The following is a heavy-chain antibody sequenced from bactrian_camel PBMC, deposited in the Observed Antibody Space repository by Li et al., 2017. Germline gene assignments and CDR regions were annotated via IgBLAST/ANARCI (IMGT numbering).Heavy chain of an antibody. CDR3: AFEARFGCLLRVDSFSY. V-gene: IGHV3S26*01. Sequence: VQLVESGGGSVQAGGSLRLSCAASGSTYSSYCMGWFRHAPGKEHEGVARLPNDGRIASYSDSVRGRFTISRDNTNNTLYLRMVNLKPEDTAMYYCAFEARFGCLLRVDSFSYWGQGTQVTVS. CDR1: GSTYSSYC. D-gene: IGHD1*01. J-gene: IGHJ4*01. CDR2: LPNDGRIA.